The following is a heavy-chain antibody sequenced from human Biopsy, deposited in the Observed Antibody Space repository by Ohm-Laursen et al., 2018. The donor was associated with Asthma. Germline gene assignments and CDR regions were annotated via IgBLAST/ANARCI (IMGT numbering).Heavy chain of an antibody. CDR2: SDHRGNT. D-gene: IGHD3-3*01. Sequence: TLSLTCSMYGLSYNAYYWARMPQAPGKGLEWIGESDHRGNTNTNATLKSRVTISKAKSSNEFSRKMKSATAAYTAIYYCARGPEWSGLDIWGQGTTVTVSS. CDR1: GLSYNAYY. J-gene: IGHJ6*02. V-gene: IGHV4-34*01. CDR3: ARGPEWSGLDI.